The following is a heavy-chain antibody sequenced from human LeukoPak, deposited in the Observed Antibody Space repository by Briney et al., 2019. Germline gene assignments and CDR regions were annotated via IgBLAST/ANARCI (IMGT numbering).Heavy chain of an antibody. Sequence: GGSLRLSCAASGFTFSSYEMTWVRQAPGKGLEWVSSISSSSSYIYYADSVKGRFTISRDNSKNSLYLQMNSLRAEDTAVYYCARDAGSRGFRGYWGQGTLVTVSS. V-gene: IGHV3-21*01. J-gene: IGHJ4*02. CDR1: GFTFSSYE. CDR3: ARDAGSRGFRGY. D-gene: IGHD5-18*01. CDR2: ISSSSSYI.